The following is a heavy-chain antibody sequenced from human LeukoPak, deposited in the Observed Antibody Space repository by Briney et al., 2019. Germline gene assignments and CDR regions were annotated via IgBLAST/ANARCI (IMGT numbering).Heavy chain of an antibody. Sequence: GGSLRLSCAASGFTFSTYGMNWVRQAPGKGLEWVSYISTGGSIIYYADSVKGRFTISRDNAQNSLYLQMNSLRAEDTAVYYCATAYSGYYTYYFDYWGQGTLVTVSS. CDR3: ATAYSGYYTYYFDY. CDR1: GFTFSTYG. J-gene: IGHJ4*02. CDR2: ISTGGSII. V-gene: IGHV3-48*03. D-gene: IGHD3-22*01.